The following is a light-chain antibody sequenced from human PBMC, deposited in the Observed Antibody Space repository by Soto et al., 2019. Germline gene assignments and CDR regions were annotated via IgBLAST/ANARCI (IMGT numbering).Light chain of an antibody. J-gene: IGKJ1*01. V-gene: IGKV3-15*01. CDR3: HQRQSWPRT. CDR1: QSVSSN. CDR2: GAS. Sequence: EIVMTQSPATLSVSPGERATLSCRASQSVSSNLAWYQQKPGQAPRLLIYGASTRATGLPARFSASGSGTDFTLTISDVQPEDFALYYCHQRQSWPRTFGQGTKVDIK.